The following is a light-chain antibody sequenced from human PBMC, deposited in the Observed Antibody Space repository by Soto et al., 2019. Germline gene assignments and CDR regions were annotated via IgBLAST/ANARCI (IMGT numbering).Light chain of an antibody. Sequence: SYELTQPPSVSVSPGQPASITCSGDKLGDNYASWYQQKPGQSPVLVIYQVTKRPSGIPERFSGSNSGNTATLTISGTQAMDEADYYCQAWDNSIVFGTGTKLTVL. CDR3: QAWDNSIV. V-gene: IGLV3-1*01. J-gene: IGLJ1*01. CDR2: QVT. CDR1: KLGDNY.